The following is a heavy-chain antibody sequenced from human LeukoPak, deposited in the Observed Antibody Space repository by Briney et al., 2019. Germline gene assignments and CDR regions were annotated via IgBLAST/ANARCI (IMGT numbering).Heavy chain of an antibody. CDR2: IGGDGGSS. CDR3: VKGLTAIRSF. V-gene: IGHV3-64D*06. Sequence: GGSLRLSCSASGFTFSTYVMHWVRQAPGKGLDYVSGIGGDGGSSYYADSVKGRFTISRDNSKNTLYLQMSSLRPEDTAIYYCVKGLTAIRSFWGQGTLVIVSS. CDR1: GFTFSTYV. J-gene: IGHJ4*02. D-gene: IGHD2-21*02.